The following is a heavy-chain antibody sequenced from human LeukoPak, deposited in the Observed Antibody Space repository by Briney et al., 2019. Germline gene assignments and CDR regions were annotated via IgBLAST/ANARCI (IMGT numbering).Heavy chain of an antibody. Sequence: KASETLSLTCTVSGGSISSYYWSWIRQPPGKGLEWIGYIYYSGSTNYNPSLKNRVTISVDTSKNQSSLKLSSVTAADTAVYYCARGVSGYCSGGSCSPLDYYYMDVWGKGTTVSVSS. D-gene: IGHD2-15*01. CDR1: GGSISSYY. CDR2: IYYSGST. V-gene: IGHV4-59*01. CDR3: ARGVSGYCSGGSCSPLDYYYMDV. J-gene: IGHJ6*03.